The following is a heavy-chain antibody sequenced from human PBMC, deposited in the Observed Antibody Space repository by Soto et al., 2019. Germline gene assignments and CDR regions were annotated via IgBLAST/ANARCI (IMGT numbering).Heavy chain of an antibody. CDR2: ISGSGGST. V-gene: IGHV3-23*01. Sequence: GGSLRLSCAASGFTFSSYAMSWVRQAPGKGLEWVSAISGSGGSTYYADSVKGRFTISRDNSKNTLYLQMNSLRAEDTAVYYCAKAIAVAGRRYYYYGMDVWGQGTTVTVSS. CDR3: AKAIAVAGRRYYYYGMDV. D-gene: IGHD6-13*01. CDR1: GFTFSSYA. J-gene: IGHJ6*02.